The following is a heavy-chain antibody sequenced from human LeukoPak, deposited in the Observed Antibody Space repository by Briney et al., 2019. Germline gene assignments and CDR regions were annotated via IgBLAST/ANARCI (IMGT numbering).Heavy chain of an antibody. D-gene: IGHD3-10*01. CDR1: GGSISSYY. Sequence: PSETLSPTCTVSGGSISSYYWSWIRQPPGKGLEWIGYIYYSGSTNYNPSLKSRVTISVDTSKNQFSLKLGSVTAADTAVYYCARETMVRFDPWGQGTLVTVSS. J-gene: IGHJ5*02. V-gene: IGHV4-59*01. CDR2: IYYSGST. CDR3: ARETMVRFDP.